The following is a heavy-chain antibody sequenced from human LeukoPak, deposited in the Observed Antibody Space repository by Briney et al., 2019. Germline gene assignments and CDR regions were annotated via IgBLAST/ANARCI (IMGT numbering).Heavy chain of an antibody. CDR1: GGSISSYY. J-gene: IGHJ2*01. D-gene: IGHD3-3*01. CDR3: ARADYDFWSGYSVWYFDL. Sequence: KPSETLSLTCTVSGGSISSYYWSWIRQPPGKGLEWIGYIYYSGSTNYNPSLKSRVTISVDTSKNQFSLKLSSVTAADTAVYYCARADYDFWSGYSVWYFDLWGRGTLVTVSS. V-gene: IGHV4-59*01. CDR2: IYYSGST.